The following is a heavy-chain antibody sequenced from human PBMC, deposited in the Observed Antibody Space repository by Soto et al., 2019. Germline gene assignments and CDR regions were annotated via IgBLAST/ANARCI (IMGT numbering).Heavy chain of an antibody. J-gene: IGHJ6*02. CDR1: GGRFTTYA. V-gene: IGHV1-69*01. Sequence: QVQLVQSVAEVRKPGSSVWVSCKASGGRFTTYAFNWMRQAPGQGLEWLGGIITFFGAAMYAQKFQGRVTITADELTTTAYMELSGLRSEDTAVYYCARGGKERFRGSGMDVWGQGTTVTVSS. CDR2: IITFFGAA. CDR3: ARGGKERFRGSGMDV. D-gene: IGHD1-1*01.